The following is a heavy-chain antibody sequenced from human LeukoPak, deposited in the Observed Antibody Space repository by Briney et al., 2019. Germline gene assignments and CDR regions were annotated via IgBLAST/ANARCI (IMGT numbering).Heavy chain of an antibody. V-gene: IGHV4-39*01. CDR1: GVSISSNSYY. Sequence: SETLSLTCTVSGVSISSNSYYWVWIPPPPGKGLEWIGSIYYSGSTYYKPALKSRGIMSVDKSKNQFPLKLSTVTAADTAVYYCARHGVYGSGSYSFDYWGQGTLVTVSS. D-gene: IGHD3-10*01. J-gene: IGHJ4*02. CDR2: IYYSGST. CDR3: ARHGVYGSGSYSFDY.